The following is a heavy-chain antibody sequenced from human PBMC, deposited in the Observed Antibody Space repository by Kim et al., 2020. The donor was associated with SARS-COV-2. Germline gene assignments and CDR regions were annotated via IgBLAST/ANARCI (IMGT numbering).Heavy chain of an antibody. D-gene: IGHD4-17*01. CDR2: ISSSSSYI. CDR1: GFTFSSYS. Sequence: GGSLRLSCAASGFTFSSYSMNWVRQAPGKGLEWVSSISSSSSYIYYADSVKGRFTISRDNAKNSLYLQMNSLRAEDTAVYYCARDSQKRLRLVSWDAFDIWGQGTMVTVSS. CDR3: ARDSQKRLRLVSWDAFDI. V-gene: IGHV3-21*01. J-gene: IGHJ3*02.